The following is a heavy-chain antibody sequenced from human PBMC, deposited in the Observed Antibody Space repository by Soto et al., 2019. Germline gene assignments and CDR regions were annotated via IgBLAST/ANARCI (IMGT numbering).Heavy chain of an antibody. V-gene: IGHV3-48*03. CDR3: AGTNYEAFDY. CDR1: GFTFSSYE. D-gene: IGHD1-7*01. Sequence: GGSLRLSCAASGFTFSSYEMNWVRQAPGKGLEWVSYISSSGSTIYYADSVKGRFTISRDNAKNSLYLQMNSLRAEDTAVYYCAGTNYEAFDYWGQGTLVTVSS. J-gene: IGHJ4*02. CDR2: ISSSGSTI.